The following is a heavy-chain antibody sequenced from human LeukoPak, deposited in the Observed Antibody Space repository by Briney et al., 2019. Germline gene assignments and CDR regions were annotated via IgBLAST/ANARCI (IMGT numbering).Heavy chain of an antibody. D-gene: IGHD6-19*01. CDR2: IYSGGST. J-gene: IGHJ3*02. Sequence: GGSLRLSCAASGFTVSSNYMSWVRQAPGKGLEWVSVIYSGGSTYYADSVKGRSTISRDNSKNTLYLQMNSLRAEDTAVYYCARVSSIAVGGAFDIWGQGTMVTVSS. V-gene: IGHV3-53*01. CDR3: ARVSSIAVGGAFDI. CDR1: GFTVSSNY.